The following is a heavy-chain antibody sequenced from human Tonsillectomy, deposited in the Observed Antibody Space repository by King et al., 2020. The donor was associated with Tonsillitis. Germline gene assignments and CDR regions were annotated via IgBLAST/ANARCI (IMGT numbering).Heavy chain of an antibody. CDR1: GFTFSSYW. V-gene: IGHV3-74*01. D-gene: IGHD3-9*01. CDR2: MNSDGSST. Sequence: VQLVESGGGLVQPGGSLRLSCAASGFTFSSYWMHWVRQAPGKGLVWLSRMNSDGSSTSYAESVKGRFTNSRDNAKNTLYLQMNSLSAEDTAVYYCARGPLYYDILTGYYSLYFDYWGQGTPVTVSS. CDR3: ARGPLYYDILTGYYSLYFDY. J-gene: IGHJ4*02.